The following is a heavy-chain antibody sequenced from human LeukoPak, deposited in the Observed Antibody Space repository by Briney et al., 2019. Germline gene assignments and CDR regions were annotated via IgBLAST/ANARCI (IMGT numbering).Heavy chain of an antibody. CDR2: IIPILGIA. Sequence: ASVKVSCKASGGTFSSYAISWVRQAPGQGLEWMGRIIPILGIANYSQKFQGRVTITADKSTSTAYMELSSLRSEDTAVYYCARGGTNDDFWSGSPHPDYWGQGTLVTVSS. D-gene: IGHD3-3*01. CDR3: ARGGTNDDFWSGSPHPDY. V-gene: IGHV1-69*04. J-gene: IGHJ4*02. CDR1: GGTFSSYA.